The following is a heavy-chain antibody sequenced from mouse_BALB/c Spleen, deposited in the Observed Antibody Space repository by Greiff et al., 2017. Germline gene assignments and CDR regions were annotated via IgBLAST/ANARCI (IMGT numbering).Heavy chain of an antibody. D-gene: IGHD2-1*01. CDR1: GFNSKDTY. CDR2: IDPANGNT. V-gene: IGHV14-3*02. Sequence: VQLQQSGAELVKPGASVTLSCTASGFNSKDTYMQWVKQRPEQGLEWIGRIDPANGNTKYAPKFQGKATITAVTSSNTAYLQLSSLTSEDTAVYYCARGNWAMGNWGQGTSVTVS. CDR3: ARGNWAMGN. J-gene: IGHJ4*01.